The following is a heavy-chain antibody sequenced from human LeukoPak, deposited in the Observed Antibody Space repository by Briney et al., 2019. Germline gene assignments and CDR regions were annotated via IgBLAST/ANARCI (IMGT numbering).Heavy chain of an antibody. V-gene: IGHV4-61*02. Sequence: PSETLSLTCTVSGGSISSGSYYWSLIRQPAGKGLEWIGRIYTSGSTNYNPSLKSRVTISVDTSKNQFSLKLSSVTAADTAVYYCARESSFGVVIDAFDIWGQGTMVTVSS. J-gene: IGHJ3*02. CDR2: IYTSGST. CDR3: ARESSFGVVIDAFDI. D-gene: IGHD3-3*01. CDR1: GGSISSGSYY.